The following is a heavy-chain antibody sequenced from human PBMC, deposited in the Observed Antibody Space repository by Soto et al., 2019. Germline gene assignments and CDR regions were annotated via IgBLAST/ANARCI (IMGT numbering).Heavy chain of an antibody. CDR1: GGSISSYY. J-gene: IGHJ6*01. CDR2: VYHSGST. CDR3: AGVWSGQFHFYHGVDV. Sequence: SETLSLTCTVSGGSISSYYWIWIRQPPGKGLEWIGYVYHSGSTNYNPSLKSRVAMSVATSENQISLQLSSVNAADTAVYHGAGVWSGQFHFYHGVDVWGQGTTVTVSS. D-gene: IGHD3-16*01. V-gene: IGHV4-59*01.